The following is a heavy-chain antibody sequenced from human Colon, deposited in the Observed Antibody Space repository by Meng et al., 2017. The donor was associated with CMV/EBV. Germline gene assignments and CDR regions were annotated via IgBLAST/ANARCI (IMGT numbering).Heavy chain of an antibody. CDR3: ARGLGAAGKGTWFDP. D-gene: IGHD6-13*01. V-gene: IGHV1-2*06. J-gene: IGHJ5*02. Sequence: SGYTFNGYYISWVRQAPGQGLEWVGRLNPKSGDAQYGQRFQGRVAMTSDTSTSTAYMELNSLTHDDTAVYYCARGLGAAGKGTWFDPWGQGTLVTVSS. CDR2: LNPKSGDA. CDR1: GYTFNGYY.